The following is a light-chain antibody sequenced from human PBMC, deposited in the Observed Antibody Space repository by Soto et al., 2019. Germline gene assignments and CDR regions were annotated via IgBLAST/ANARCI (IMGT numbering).Light chain of an antibody. CDR1: QSVSSSY. V-gene: IGKV3D-20*02. J-gene: IGKJ3*01. CDR2: DAS. CDR3: QQRYNWPT. Sequence: EIVLTQSPGTLSLSPGERATLSCRASQSVSSSYLAWYQQKPGQAPRLLIYDASNRATGIPARFSGSGSGTDFTLTISSLEPEDFAVYFCQQRYNWPTFGPGTKVDIK.